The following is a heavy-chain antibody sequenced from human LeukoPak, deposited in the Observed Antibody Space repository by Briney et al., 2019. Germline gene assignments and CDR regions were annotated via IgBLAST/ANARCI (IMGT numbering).Heavy chain of an antibody. CDR3: ARGRPARITIFGVVTVLGFDI. J-gene: IGHJ3*02. CDR1: GGSISGYY. V-gene: IGHV4-34*01. CDR2: INHSGST. Sequence: SETLSLTCTVSGGSISGYYWSWIRQPPGKGLEWIGEINHSGSTNYNPSLKSRVTISVDTSKNQFSLKLSSVTAADTAVYYCARGRPARITIFGVVTVLGFDIWGQGTMVTVSS. D-gene: IGHD3-3*01.